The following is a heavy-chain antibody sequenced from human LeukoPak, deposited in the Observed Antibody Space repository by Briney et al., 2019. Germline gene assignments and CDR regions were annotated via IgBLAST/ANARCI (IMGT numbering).Heavy chain of an antibody. V-gene: IGHV4-34*01. CDR2: INHSGST. D-gene: IGHD1-14*01. CDR3: ARDNDFFDY. J-gene: IGHJ4*02. Sequence: SETLSLTCAVYGGSFSGYYWSWIRQPPGKGLEWIGEINHSGSTNYNPSLKSRVTISVDTSKNQFSLKLSSVTAADTAVYYCARDNDFFDYWGQGTLVTVSS. CDR1: GGSFSGYY.